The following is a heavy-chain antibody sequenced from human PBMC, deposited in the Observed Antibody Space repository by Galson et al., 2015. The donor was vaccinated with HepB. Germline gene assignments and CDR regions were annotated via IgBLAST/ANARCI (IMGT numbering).Heavy chain of an antibody. D-gene: IGHD3-22*01. V-gene: IGHV3-23*01. Sequence: SLRLSCAASGFTFSSYAMSWVRQAPGKGLEWVSAISGSGGSTYYADSVKGRFTISRDNSKNTLYLQMNSLRAEDTAVYYCAKFRYHDSSGYYHYWGQGTLVTVSS. CDR3: AKFRYHDSSGYYHY. J-gene: IGHJ4*02. CDR2: ISGSGGST. CDR1: GFTFSSYA.